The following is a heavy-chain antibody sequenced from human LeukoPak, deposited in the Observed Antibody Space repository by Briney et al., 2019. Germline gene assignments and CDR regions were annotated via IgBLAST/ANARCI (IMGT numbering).Heavy chain of an antibody. CDR2: IYYSGST. CDR1: GGSISSYY. J-gene: IGHJ4*02. Sequence: SETLSLTCTVSGGSISSYYWSWIRQPPGKGLEWIGYIYYSGSTNYNPSLKSRVTISVDTSKNQFSLKLSSVTAADAAVFYCARSPDILTGENFDYWGQGTLVTVSS. V-gene: IGHV4-59*08. CDR3: ARSPDILTGENFDY. D-gene: IGHD3-9*01.